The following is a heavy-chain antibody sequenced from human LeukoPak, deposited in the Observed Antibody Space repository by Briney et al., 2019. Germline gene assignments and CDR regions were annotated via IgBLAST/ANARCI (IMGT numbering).Heavy chain of an antibody. CDR2: ISGGGGST. CDR3: AKGPLSHFDY. CDR1: DFTFSTYG. J-gene: IGHJ4*02. Sequence: GGSLRLSCAASDFTFSTYGMSWVRQAPGKGLEWVSSISGGGGSTYYADSVKGRFTISRDNSKNTLYLQMNSLRAEDTAVYYCAKGPLSHFDYWGQGTLVTVSS. D-gene: IGHD2/OR15-2a*01. V-gene: IGHV3-23*01.